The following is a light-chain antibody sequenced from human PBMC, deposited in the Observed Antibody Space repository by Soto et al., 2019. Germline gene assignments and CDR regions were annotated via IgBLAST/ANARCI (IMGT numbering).Light chain of an antibody. CDR3: QPANSFPLT. Sequence: DIQMTQSPSSVSASVGDRVTITCRASQGISSWLAWYQQKPGKAPNLLIHTASSLQSGVPSRFSGSRSGTDFTLTITSPQPEDFATYHCQPANSFPLTFGGGTKVEIK. CDR1: QGISSW. CDR2: TAS. V-gene: IGKV1-12*01. J-gene: IGKJ4*01.